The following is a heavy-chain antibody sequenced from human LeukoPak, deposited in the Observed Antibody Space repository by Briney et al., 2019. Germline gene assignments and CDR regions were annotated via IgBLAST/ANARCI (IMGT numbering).Heavy chain of an antibody. CDR3: ARHYYSDPFDY. CDR2: IDYSGST. D-gene: IGHD4-17*01. CDR1: GASISSYS. Sequence: SETLSLTCTVPGASISSYSWGWIRQPPGKGPEWIGYIDYSGSTNYNPSLKSRVIISVDTSKTQFSLKLSSVTAADTAVYYCARHYYSDPFDYWGQGTLVTVSS. V-gene: IGHV4-59*01. J-gene: IGHJ4*02.